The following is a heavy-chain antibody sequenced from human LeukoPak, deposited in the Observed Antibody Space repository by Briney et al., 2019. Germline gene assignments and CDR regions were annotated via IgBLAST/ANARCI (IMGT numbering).Heavy chain of an antibody. V-gene: IGHV3-23*01. CDR1: GFTFSSYG. D-gene: IGHD6-19*01. CDR3: VIHGITVTGTRDY. Sequence: GGSLRLSCAASGFTFSSYGMSWVRQAPGKGLEWVSAIGVSGGSTFYADSVKGRFTISRDNSRNTLYLQMNSLRVADTAVYYCVIHGITVTGTRDYWGQGTLVTVSS. CDR2: IGVSGGST. J-gene: IGHJ4*02.